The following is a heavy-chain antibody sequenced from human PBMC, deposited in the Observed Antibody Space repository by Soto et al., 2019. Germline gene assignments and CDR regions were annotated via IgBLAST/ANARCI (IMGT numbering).Heavy chain of an antibody. CDR2: ISAYNGNT. D-gene: IGHD3-16*01. V-gene: IGHV1-18*01. CDR1: GYTFTNFG. Sequence: QVQLVQSGAEVKKPGASVKVSCKASGYTFTNFGISWVRQAPGQGLEWMGWISAYNGNTNYAQKFQGRVTMTTDTATSTGYMEVRSLRFEDTGVYYCARGGTPIDSWGQGTLVTVSS. CDR3: ARGGTPIDS. J-gene: IGHJ4*02.